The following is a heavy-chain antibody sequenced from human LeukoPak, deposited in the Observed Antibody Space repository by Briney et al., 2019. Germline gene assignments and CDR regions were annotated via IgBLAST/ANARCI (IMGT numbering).Heavy chain of an antibody. CDR1: GLTFSSYG. Sequence: PGGSLRLSCAASGLTFSSYGMHWVRQAPGKGLEWVAVISYDGTIRNYADSVKGRFTISRDNSKNTPYLQMNSLTAEDTALYYCAKGGCSSTTCYLANPWGQGTLVTVSS. V-gene: IGHV3-30*18. CDR3: AKGGCSSTTCYLANP. D-gene: IGHD2-2*01. CDR2: ISYDGTIR. J-gene: IGHJ5*02.